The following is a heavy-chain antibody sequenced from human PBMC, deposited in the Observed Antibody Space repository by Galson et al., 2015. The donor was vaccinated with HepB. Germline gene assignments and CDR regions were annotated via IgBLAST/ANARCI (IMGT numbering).Heavy chain of an antibody. V-gene: IGHV4-59*01. CDR1: DGSISSYY. D-gene: IGHD6-13*01. J-gene: IGHJ6*03. Sequence: ETLSLTCTVSDGSISSYYWIWMRQPPGKGLEWIGYIDYRGSTNYNPSLKSRVTISVDTSKNQFSLRLSSVTAADTAVYYCASGLSQQLAPLRYYMDVWGKGTTVTVSS. CDR3: ASGLSQQLAPLRYYMDV. CDR2: IDYRGST.